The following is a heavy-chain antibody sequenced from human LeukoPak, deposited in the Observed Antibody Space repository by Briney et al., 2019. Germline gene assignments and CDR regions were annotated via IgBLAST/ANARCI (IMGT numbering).Heavy chain of an antibody. D-gene: IGHD3-22*01. Sequence: GGSLRLSCAASGFTFSKYWMHWVRQAPGKGLVWVSRINTDGSSTSYADSVKGRFTISRDNAKNTLYLQMNSLRAEDTAVYYCARAKFKYYYDSSGYNWFDPWGQGTLVTVSS. J-gene: IGHJ5*02. CDR3: ARAKFKYYYDSSGYNWFDP. CDR2: INTDGSST. V-gene: IGHV3-74*01. CDR1: GFTFSKYW.